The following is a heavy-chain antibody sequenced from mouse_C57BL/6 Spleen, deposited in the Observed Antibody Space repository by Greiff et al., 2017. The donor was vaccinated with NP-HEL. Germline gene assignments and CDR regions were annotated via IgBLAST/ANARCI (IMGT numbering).Heavy chain of an antibody. CDR2: IDPAAGGT. J-gene: IGHJ2*01. CDR1: GYTFTGYG. D-gene: IGHD1-2*01. Sequence: QVQLQQPGAELVRPGASVTLSCKASGYTFTGYGMDWVKQRPGHGLEWIGTIDPAAGGTPYNQKFKGKATLTVDKSSSTAYMQLSSLTSEDSAVYYCARGCYGRRFDYWGQGTTLTVSA. CDR3: ARGCYGRRFDY. V-gene: IGHV1-61*01.